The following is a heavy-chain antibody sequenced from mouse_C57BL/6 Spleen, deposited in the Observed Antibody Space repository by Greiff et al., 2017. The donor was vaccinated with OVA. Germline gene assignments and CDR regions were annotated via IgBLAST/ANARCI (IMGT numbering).Heavy chain of an antibody. Sequence: VQLQQSGAELVRPGTSVKLSCKASGYTFTSYWMHWVKQRPGQGLEWIGVIDPSDSYTNYNQKFKGKATLTVDTSSSTAYMQLSSLTSEDSAVYYCARRGNYEDWGQGTTLTVSS. CDR3: ARRGNYED. D-gene: IGHD2-1*01. CDR2: IDPSDSYT. V-gene: IGHV1-59*01. J-gene: IGHJ2*01. CDR1: GYTFTSYW.